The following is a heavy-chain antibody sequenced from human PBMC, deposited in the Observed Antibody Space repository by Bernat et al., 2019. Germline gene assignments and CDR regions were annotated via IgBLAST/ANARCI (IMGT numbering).Heavy chain of an antibody. CDR2: IKQDGSEK. CDR3: ARVGNFIDY. J-gene: IGHJ4*02. V-gene: IGHV3-7*03. D-gene: IGHD1-1*01. CDR1: GFIFKNYW. Sequence: EVQLVESGGGLVQPGGSLRLSCVASGFIFKNYWMTWVRQAPGKGLEWVANIKQDGSEKYYVDSVKGRFTISRDNAKNSVYLQMNSLRAEDTAPYYCARVGNFIDYWGQGTLVTVSS.